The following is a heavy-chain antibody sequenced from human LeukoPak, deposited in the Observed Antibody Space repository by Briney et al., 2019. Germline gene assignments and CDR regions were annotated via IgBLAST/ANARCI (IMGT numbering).Heavy chain of an antibody. CDR1: GFTFSNCG. CDR3: AKETTGRGYSDAFDI. D-gene: IGHD2-15*01. Sequence: GGALRLSCAASGFTFSNCGMHWGRQAPGKGLEWGAFIKNDGTNKFTQEDGSNKDLHSVKGRFTISRDNSKNTMYLQMNSLRAEDTAVYYCAKETTGRGYSDAFDIWGQGTMVTVSS. V-gene: IGHV3-30*02. J-gene: IGHJ3*02. CDR2: IKNDGTNK.